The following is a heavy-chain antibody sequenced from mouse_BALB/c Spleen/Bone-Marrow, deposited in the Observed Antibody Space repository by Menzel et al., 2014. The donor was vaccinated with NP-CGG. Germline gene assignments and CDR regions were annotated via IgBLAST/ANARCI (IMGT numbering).Heavy chain of an antibody. CDR2: IEPSDSYT. J-gene: IGHJ2*02. D-gene: IGHD1-1*01. Sequence: LQESGAEVVKPGASVKVSCKASGYTFTNYWMQWVKQRPGQGLEWIGEIEPSDSYTNYNQDFKGKATLTVDKSSSTAYMQLSSLTSEDSAVYHCARGRTTVVSDYWGQGTSLTVSS. V-gene: IGHV1-69*02. CDR3: ARGRTTVVSDY. CDR1: GYTFTNYW.